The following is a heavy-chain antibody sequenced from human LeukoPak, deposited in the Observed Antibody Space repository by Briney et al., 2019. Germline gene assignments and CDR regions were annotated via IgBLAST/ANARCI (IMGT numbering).Heavy chain of an antibody. Sequence: GGSLRLSCAASGFTFSSYAMHWVRQAPGKGLEWVAVISYDGSNKYYADSVKGRFTISRDNSKNTLYLQMNSLRAEDTAVYYCARETPGAGHFDYWGQGSLVTVSS. V-gene: IGHV3-30-3*01. CDR1: GFTFSSYA. CDR3: ARETPGAGHFDY. D-gene: IGHD7-27*01. J-gene: IGHJ4*02. CDR2: ISYDGSNK.